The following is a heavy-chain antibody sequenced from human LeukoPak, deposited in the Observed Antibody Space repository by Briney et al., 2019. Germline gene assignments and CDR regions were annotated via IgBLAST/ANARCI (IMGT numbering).Heavy chain of an antibody. V-gene: IGHV1-18*01. D-gene: IGHD3-3*01. CDR1: GYTFTSYG. Sequence: ASVKVSCKASGYTFTSYGISWVRQAPGQGLEWMGWISAYNGNTNYAQKLQGRVTMTTDTSTSTAYMELRSLRSDDTAVYYCARDLLMYYDFWSGPTGVDYWGQGTLVTVSS. J-gene: IGHJ4*02. CDR2: ISAYNGNT. CDR3: ARDLLMYYDFWSGPTGVDY.